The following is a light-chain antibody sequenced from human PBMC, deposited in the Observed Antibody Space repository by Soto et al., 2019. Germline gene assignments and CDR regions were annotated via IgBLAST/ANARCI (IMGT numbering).Light chain of an antibody. CDR3: SSYTSRSTWL. Sequence: QSALTQPRSVSGSPGQSVTISCTGTSSDVGGYNYVSWYQQHPGKAPKLMIYDVSKRPSGVPDRFSGSKSGNTASLTISGLRAEDEADYYCSSYTSRSTWLFGGGTKLTVL. CDR1: SSDVGGYNY. CDR2: DVS. J-gene: IGLJ3*02. V-gene: IGLV2-11*01.